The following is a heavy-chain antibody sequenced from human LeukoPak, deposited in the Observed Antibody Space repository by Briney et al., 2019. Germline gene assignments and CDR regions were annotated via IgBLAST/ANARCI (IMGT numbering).Heavy chain of an antibody. CDR2: INSDGSST. CDR1: GFTFSSYW. Sequence: GGSLRLSCAASGFTFSSYWMHWVRQAPGKGLVWVSRINSDGSSTSYADSVKGRFTISRDNAKNTLYLQMNSLRAEDTAVYYCARVSGSYFYYYNYMDVWGKGTTVTISS. CDR3: ARVSGSYFYYYNYMDV. J-gene: IGHJ6*03. D-gene: IGHD3-10*01. V-gene: IGHV3-74*01.